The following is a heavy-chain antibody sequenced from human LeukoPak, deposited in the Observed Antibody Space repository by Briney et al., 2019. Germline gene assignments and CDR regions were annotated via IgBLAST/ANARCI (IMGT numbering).Heavy chain of an antibody. CDR2: IYYSGST. D-gene: IGHD1-14*01. CDR1: GGSISSYY. J-gene: IGHJ3*02. Sequence: SETLSLTCTVSGGSISSYYWSWIRQPPGKGLEWIGYIYYSGSTNYSPSLKSRVTISVDTSKNQFSLKLSSVTAADTAVYYCARDDGNVDAFDIWGQGTMVTVSS. V-gene: IGHV4-59*01. CDR3: ARDDGNVDAFDI.